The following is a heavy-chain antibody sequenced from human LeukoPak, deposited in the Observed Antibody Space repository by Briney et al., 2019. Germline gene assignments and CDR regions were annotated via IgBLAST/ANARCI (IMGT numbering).Heavy chain of an antibody. CDR2: ISSSSSYI. CDR1: GFTFSSYS. Sequence: PGGSLRLSCAASGFTFSSYSMNWVRQAPGKGLEWVSSISSSSSYIYYADSVKGRFTISRDNAKNSLYLQMNSLRAEDTAVYYCARCSGSPISGSYYRYFDYWGQGTLVTVSS. V-gene: IGHV3-21*01. D-gene: IGHD1-26*01. CDR3: ARCSGSPISGSYYRYFDY. J-gene: IGHJ4*02.